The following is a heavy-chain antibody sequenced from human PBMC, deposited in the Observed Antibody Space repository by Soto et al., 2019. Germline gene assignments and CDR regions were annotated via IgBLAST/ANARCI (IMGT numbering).Heavy chain of an antibody. CDR1: GYTLTKFH. CDR3: ARDVLGHDNYETIGYYFDH. CDR2: IDPSGGVT. V-gene: IGHV1-46*01. J-gene: IGHJ4*02. D-gene: IGHD3-22*01. Sequence: ASVKVSCKASGYTLTKFHIHWARQAPGQGLEWMGMIDPSGGVTRDAQRFQGRITMTSDTSTSSVYMELRGLTSEDTAVYYCARDVLGHDNYETIGYYFDHWGQGTLVPVSS.